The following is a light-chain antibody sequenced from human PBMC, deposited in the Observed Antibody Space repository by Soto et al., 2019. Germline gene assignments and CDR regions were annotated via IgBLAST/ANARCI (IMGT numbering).Light chain of an antibody. V-gene: IGKV3-15*01. Sequence: EIVLTQSPGTLSLSPGERPTLSCRSSQSVSSNLAWYQQKPGQAPRLLIYDGSTRAAGVPARFSGSGSGTEFTLTISSLQSEDFAVYHCQQSHNWPSWTFGQGTKVDIK. CDR1: QSVSSN. CDR2: DGS. J-gene: IGKJ1*01. CDR3: QQSHNWPSWT.